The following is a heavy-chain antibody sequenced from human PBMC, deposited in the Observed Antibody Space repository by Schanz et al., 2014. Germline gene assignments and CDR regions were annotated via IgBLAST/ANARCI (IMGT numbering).Heavy chain of an antibody. CDR3: ARDDRFVEWSLLGS. J-gene: IGHJ5*02. Sequence: EVHLVESGGALVQPGGSLRLSCSASGFTFSDHWMSWVRQPPGKGLEWVANIKGDSSEKNYVDSVKGRFTLSRDNAKKTMDLQMNSLRVEDTAVYYCARDDRFVEWSLLGSWGQGTLVTVSS. V-gene: IGHV3-7*03. CDR1: GFTFSDHW. D-gene: IGHD3-3*01. CDR2: IKGDSSEK.